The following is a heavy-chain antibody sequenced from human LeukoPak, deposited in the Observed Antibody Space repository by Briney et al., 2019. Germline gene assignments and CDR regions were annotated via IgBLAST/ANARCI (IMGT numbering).Heavy chain of an antibody. Sequence: GGSLRLSCAASGFTFSDYYMSWIRQAPGTGLEWVSYISSSSSYTNYADSVKGRFTISRDNAKNSLYLQMNSLRAGDTAVYYCAKRSDTNWFDPWGQGTLVTVSS. CDR2: ISSSSSYT. D-gene: IGHD3-3*01. J-gene: IGHJ5*02. CDR1: GFTFSDYY. CDR3: AKRSDTNWFDP. V-gene: IGHV3-11*03.